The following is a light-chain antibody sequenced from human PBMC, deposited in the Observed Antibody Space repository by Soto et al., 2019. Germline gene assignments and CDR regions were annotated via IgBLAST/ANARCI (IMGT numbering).Light chain of an antibody. CDR3: LQHISYPWT. V-gene: IGKV1-17*03. J-gene: IGKJ1*01. CDR2: TAS. Sequence: DIQMTQCPSVMSASVGDTVTITCLSSQAIRHRLPWPQQKPAKAPKRLVSTASSLQSGVPSRFSGSGFGTEFTLTISSLQPEDLATYYCLQHISYPWTIGQGTVVEIK. CDR1: QAIRHR.